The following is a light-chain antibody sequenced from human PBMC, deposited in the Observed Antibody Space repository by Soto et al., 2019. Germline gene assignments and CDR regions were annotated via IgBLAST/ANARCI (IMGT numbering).Light chain of an antibody. CDR2: GAA. J-gene: IGKJ4*01. V-gene: IGKV1-39*01. CDR1: QNIRNY. Sequence: DIQMTQSPSSLSASVGDRVAITCRASQNIRNYLNWYQQKPGKAPRALIYGAASLHSGVPSRFSGSGSGTNFSLTINSLQPEDYATYYCQQSYNIQALTFGGGTKVEIK. CDR3: QQSYNIQALT.